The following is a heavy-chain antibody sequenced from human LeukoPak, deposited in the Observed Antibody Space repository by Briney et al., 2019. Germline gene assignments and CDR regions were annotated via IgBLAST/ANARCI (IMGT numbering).Heavy chain of an antibody. CDR3: ARYRYCTISSCLRYYNAMDV. J-gene: IGHJ6*02. V-gene: IGHV3-48*01. D-gene: IGHD2-8*01. Sequence: GGSLRLSCEGSGFTFSSYRMNWVRQAPGKGLEWVSDISSSSSNMYYADSVRGRFTISRDNAKNSVYLQMSSLRVEDTAVYYCARYRYCTISSCLRYYNAMDVWGQGTTVTVSS. CDR2: ISSSSSNM. CDR1: GFTFSSYR.